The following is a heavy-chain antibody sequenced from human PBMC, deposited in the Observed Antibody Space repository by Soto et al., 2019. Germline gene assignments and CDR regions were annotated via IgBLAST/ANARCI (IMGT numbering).Heavy chain of an antibody. CDR2: ISYDGSNK. D-gene: IGHD3-22*01. J-gene: IGHJ5*02. CDR1: GFTFSSYA. V-gene: IGHV3-30-3*01. CDR3: ARDAVVVCGNWLDP. Sequence: QVQLVESGGGVVQPGRSLRLSCAASGFTFSSYAMHCVRQAPGKGLEWVAVISYDGSNKYYADSVKGRFTISRDNSKNTLYLQMNSLRAEDTAVYYCARDAVVVCGNWLDPWGQGTLVTVSS.